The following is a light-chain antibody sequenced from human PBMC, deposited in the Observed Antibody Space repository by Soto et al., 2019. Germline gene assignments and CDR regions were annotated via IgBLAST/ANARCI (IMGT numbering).Light chain of an antibody. V-gene: IGLV7-43*01. CDR1: TGAVTSGYY. Sequence: QAVVTQEPSLTVSPGGTVTLTCASSTGAVTSGYYPNWFQQKPGQAPRALIYEVSKRPSGVPDRFSGSKSGKTASLTVSGLQPEDEADYYCTSYAGSNIWVFGGGTKLTVL. J-gene: IGLJ3*02. CDR3: TSYAGSNIWV. CDR2: EVS.